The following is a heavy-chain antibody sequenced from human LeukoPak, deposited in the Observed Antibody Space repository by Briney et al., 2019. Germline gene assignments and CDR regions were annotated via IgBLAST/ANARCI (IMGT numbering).Heavy chain of an antibody. D-gene: IGHD3-22*01. J-gene: IGHJ4*02. V-gene: IGHV3-53*01. Sequence: GGSLRLSCAAFGFTVSSNYMSWVRQAPGKGLEWVSVIYSGGSTYYADSVKGRFTISRDNSKNTLYLQMNSLRAEDTAVYYCARVSAYDSSGYQDYWGQGTLVTVSS. CDR1: GFTVSSNY. CDR3: ARVSAYDSSGYQDY. CDR2: IYSGGST.